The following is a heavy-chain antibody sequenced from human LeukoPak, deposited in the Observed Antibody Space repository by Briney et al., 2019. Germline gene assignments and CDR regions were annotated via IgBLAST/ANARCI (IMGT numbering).Heavy chain of an antibody. CDR2: ISAYNGNT. Sequence: EASVKVSCKASGYTFTYYGMSVLRQAPGQGLEWMGWISAYNGNTNYAQKLQGRVTMTTDTSTSTAYMELRSLGCDNTAVYSCARADMVVVVAADYYFDYWGQGTLVTVSS. CDR3: ARADMVVVVAADYYFDY. D-gene: IGHD2-15*01. CDR1: GYTFTYYG. V-gene: IGHV1-18*01. J-gene: IGHJ4*02.